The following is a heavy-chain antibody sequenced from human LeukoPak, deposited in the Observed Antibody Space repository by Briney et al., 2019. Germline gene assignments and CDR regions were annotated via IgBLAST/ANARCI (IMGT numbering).Heavy chain of an antibody. Sequence: PGGSLRLSCAASGFTFSSYSMNWVRQAPGKGLEWVSSISSSSSYIYYADSVKGRFTISRDNAKNSLYLQMNSLRAEDTAVYYCAREGYSSGTYFDYWGQGTLVTVSS. D-gene: IGHD6-19*01. J-gene: IGHJ4*02. CDR3: AREGYSSGTYFDY. V-gene: IGHV3-21*01. CDR1: GFTFSSYS. CDR2: ISSSSSYI.